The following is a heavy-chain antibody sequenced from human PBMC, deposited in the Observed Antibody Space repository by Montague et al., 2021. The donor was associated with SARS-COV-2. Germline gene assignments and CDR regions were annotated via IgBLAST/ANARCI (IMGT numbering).Heavy chain of an antibody. V-gene: IGHV4-39*01. D-gene: IGHD3-22*01. CDR2: IYYSGST. Sequence: SETLSLTCTVSGGSISSSSYYWGWIRQPPGKGLEWIGSIYYSGSTYYNPSLKSRVTISVDTSKNQFSLKLSSVTAADTAVYYCARHGTTRIARLVVVIGYFDYWGQGTLVTVSS. CDR1: GGSISSSSYY. CDR3: ARHGTTRIARLVVVIGYFDY. J-gene: IGHJ4*02.